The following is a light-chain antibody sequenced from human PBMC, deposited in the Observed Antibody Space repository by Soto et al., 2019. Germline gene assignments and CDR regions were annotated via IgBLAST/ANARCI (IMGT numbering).Light chain of an antibody. CDR1: QSVSSY. V-gene: IGKV3-11*01. J-gene: IGKJ1*01. CDR2: DAS. Sequence: EIVLTQSPATLSLSPGERATLSCRASQSVSSYLAWYQQKAGQAPRLLIYDASNGATGIPARFSGSGSGTYFTLTISRLKPEDFAVYYCQQRSSWPRTFGLGTKVEI. CDR3: QQRSSWPRT.